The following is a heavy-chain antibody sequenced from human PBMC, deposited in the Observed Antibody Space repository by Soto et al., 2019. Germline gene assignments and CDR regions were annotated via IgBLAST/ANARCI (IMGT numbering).Heavy chain of an antibody. CDR2: INWNGGST. V-gene: IGHV3-20*04. CDR1: GFTFDDYG. CDR3: ARAGGSSGWYMDLRLYYYYYGMDV. D-gene: IGHD6-19*01. J-gene: IGHJ6*02. Sequence: GGSLRLSCAASGFTFDDYGMSWVRQAPGKGLEWVSGINWNGGSTGYADSVKGRFTISRDNAKNSLYLQMNSLRAEDTALYYCARAGGSSGWYMDLRLYYYYYGMDVWGQGTTVTVSS.